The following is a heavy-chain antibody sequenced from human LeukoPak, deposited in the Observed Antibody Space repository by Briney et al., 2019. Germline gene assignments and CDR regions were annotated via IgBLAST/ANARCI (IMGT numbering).Heavy chain of an antibody. J-gene: IGHJ4*02. CDR1: GFTFNSYS. V-gene: IGHV3-23*01. CDR2: ISGSGGRT. CDR3: ATPPTVTRNY. Sequence: GGSLRLSCAASGFTFNSYSMNWFRQAPGKGLEWVSSISGSGGRTYHADSVKGRFTISRDNSKNTLYLQMNSLRAEDTAVYYCATPPTVTRNYWGQGILVTVSS. D-gene: IGHD4-17*01.